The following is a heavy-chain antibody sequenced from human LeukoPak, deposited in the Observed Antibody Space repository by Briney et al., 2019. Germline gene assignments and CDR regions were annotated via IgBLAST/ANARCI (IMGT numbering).Heavy chain of an antibody. CDR1: GGTFSSYA. V-gene: IGHV1-69*05. D-gene: IGHD3-22*01. Sequence: ASVKVSCKASGGTFSSYAISWVRQAPGQRLEWMGGIIPIFGTANYAQKFQGRVTITTDESTSTAYMELSSLRSEDTAVYYCASRQTRPQYYYDSSGYLGDWGQGTLVTVSS. CDR2: IIPIFGTA. J-gene: IGHJ4*02. CDR3: ASRQTRPQYYYDSSGYLGD.